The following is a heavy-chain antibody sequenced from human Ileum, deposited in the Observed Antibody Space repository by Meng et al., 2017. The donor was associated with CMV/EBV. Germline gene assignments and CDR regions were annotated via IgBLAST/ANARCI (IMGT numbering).Heavy chain of an antibody. Sequence: QVQVQQWGAGLLRTSETLSLTCTVSGASISRSTYYWGWIRQPPGKGLEWIGSIYYSGGTYYNPSLKSRVTISVDTSKNQFSLKLNSVTAADTAVYYCASGDSLRAVDFWGQGTLVTVSS. CDR3: ASGDSLRAVDF. J-gene: IGHJ4*02. D-gene: IGHD2-21*02. CDR2: IYYSGGT. CDR1: GASISRSTYY. V-gene: IGHV4-39*07.